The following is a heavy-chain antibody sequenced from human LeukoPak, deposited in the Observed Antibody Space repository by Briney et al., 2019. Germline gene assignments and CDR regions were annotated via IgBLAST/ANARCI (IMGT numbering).Heavy chain of an antibody. J-gene: IGHJ4*02. D-gene: IGHD6-6*01. Sequence: GGSLRLSCAASGFTFSNYAMSWVRQAPGKGLEWVSTISGSGGSTYYADSVKGRFTISRDNSKNTLYLQMNSLRAEDTAVYYCAKDGPVVGDSSSLRAPDFDYWGQGTLVTVSS. CDR3: AKDGPVVGDSSSLRAPDFDY. V-gene: IGHV3-23*01. CDR1: GFTFSNYA. CDR2: ISGSGGST.